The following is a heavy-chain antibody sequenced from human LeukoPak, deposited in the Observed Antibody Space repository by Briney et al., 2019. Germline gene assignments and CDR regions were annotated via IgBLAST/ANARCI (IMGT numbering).Heavy chain of an antibody. Sequence: PGGSLRLSCAASGFTFSSYSMNWVRQAPGKGLEWVSSISSSSSYIYYADSVKGRFTISRDNAKNSLYLQMNSLRAEDTAVYYCARSKDDVTKFDYWGHGTLVTVFS. V-gene: IGHV3-21*01. J-gene: IGHJ4*01. CDR3: ARSKDDVTKFDY. CDR2: ISSSSSYI. CDR1: GFTFSSYS. D-gene: IGHD2-8*01.